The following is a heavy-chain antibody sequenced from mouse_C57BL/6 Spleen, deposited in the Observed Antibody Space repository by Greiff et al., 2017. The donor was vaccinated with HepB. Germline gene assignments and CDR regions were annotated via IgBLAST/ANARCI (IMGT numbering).Heavy chain of an antibody. CDR1: GYAFSSSW. Sequence: QVQLQQSGPELVKPGASVKISCKASGYAFSSSWMNWVKQRPGKGLEWIGRIYPGDGDTNYNGKFKGKATLTADKSSSTAYMQLSSLTSEDSAVYFCARSNLGTYYADSFDYWGQGTTLTVSS. CDR2: IYPGDGDT. V-gene: IGHV1-82*01. CDR3: ARSNLGTYYADSFDY. J-gene: IGHJ2*01. D-gene: IGHD2-10*01.